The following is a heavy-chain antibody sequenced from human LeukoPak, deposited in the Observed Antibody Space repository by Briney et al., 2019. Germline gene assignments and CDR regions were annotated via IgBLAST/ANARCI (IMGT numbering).Heavy chain of an antibody. J-gene: IGHJ4*02. CDR2: ISAYNGNT. Sequence: ASVKVSCKASGYTFTSYGISWVRQAPGQGLEWTGWISAYNGNTNYAQKLQGRVTMTTDTSTSTAYMELRSLRSDDTAVYYCARDSYYYDFWSGYSNPAGFDYWGQGTLVTVSS. D-gene: IGHD3-3*01. V-gene: IGHV1-18*01. CDR3: ARDSYYYDFWSGYSNPAGFDY. CDR1: GYTFTSYG.